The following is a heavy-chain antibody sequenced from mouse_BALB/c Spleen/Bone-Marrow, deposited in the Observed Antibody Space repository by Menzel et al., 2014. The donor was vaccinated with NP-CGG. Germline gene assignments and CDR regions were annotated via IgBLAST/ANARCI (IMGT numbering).Heavy chain of an antibody. CDR3: TSHYGSSYKWFAY. CDR1: GFTFXNYW. CDR2: IRLKSNNYAT. Sequence: EVKLVESGGGLVQPGGSMKLSCVASGFTFXNYWMNWVRQSPEKGLEWVAEIRLKSNNYATHYAESVKGRFTISRDDSKSSVYLQMNNLRAEDTGIYYCTSHYGSSYKWFAYWGQGTLVTVSA. J-gene: IGHJ3*01. D-gene: IGHD1-1*01. V-gene: IGHV6-6*02.